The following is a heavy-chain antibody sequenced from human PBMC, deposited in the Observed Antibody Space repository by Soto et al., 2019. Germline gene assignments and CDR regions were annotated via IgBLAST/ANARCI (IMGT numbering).Heavy chain of an antibody. CDR1: GFTFDDYA. J-gene: IGHJ4*02. Sequence: EVQLVESGGGLVQPGRSLRLSCAASGFTFDDYAMHWVRQAPGKGLEWVSGISWNSGSIGYADSVKGRFTISRDNAKNSLYLQMNSLRAEDTALYYCAEDNVRQWLVRLDYWGQGTLVTVSS. CDR3: AEDNVRQWLVRLDY. D-gene: IGHD6-19*01. V-gene: IGHV3-9*01. CDR2: ISWNSGSI.